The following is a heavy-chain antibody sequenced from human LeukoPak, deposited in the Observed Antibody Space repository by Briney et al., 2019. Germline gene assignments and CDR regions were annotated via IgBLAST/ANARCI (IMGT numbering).Heavy chain of an antibody. V-gene: IGHV4-31*11. CDR3: ARKGDYGDYPDAFDI. D-gene: IGHD4-17*01. Sequence: PSETLSLTCAVSGYSISSGHYWGWIRQHPGKGLEWIGYIYYSGSTYYNPSLKSRVTISVDTSKNQFSLKLSSVTAADTAVYYCARKGDYGDYPDAFDIWGQGTMVIVSS. CDR2: IYYSGST. CDR1: GYSISSGHY. J-gene: IGHJ3*02.